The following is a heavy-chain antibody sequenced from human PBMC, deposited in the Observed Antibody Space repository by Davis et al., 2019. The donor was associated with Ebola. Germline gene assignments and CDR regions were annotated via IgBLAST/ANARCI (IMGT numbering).Heavy chain of an antibody. CDR2: IHYSGTT. V-gene: IGHV4-61*01. CDR3: ARTPQFSDYGAYFDF. D-gene: IGHD4-17*01. CDR1: GGSVSSGSYY. J-gene: IGHJ4*02. Sequence: SETLSLTCTVSGGSVSSGSYYWSWIRQPPGKGLEWIGYIHYSGTTNYNPSLKSRVTISRDTSKNQFSLKVSSVTAADTATYYCARTPQFSDYGAYFDFWGRGTLVSVSS.